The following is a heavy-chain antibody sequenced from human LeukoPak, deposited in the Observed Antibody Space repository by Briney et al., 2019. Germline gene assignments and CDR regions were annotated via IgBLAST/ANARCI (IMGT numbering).Heavy chain of an antibody. D-gene: IGHD2-2*01. CDR1: GGTFSSYT. Sequence: SVKVSCKASGGTFSSYTISWVRQAPGQGLEWMGRIIPILGIANYAQKFQGRVIMTTDTSTSTAYMELRSLRSDDTAVYYCAREYPCTSSSCSDYWGQGTLVTVSS. CDR3: AREYPCTSSSCSDY. V-gene: IGHV1-69*04. CDR2: IIPILGIA. J-gene: IGHJ4*02.